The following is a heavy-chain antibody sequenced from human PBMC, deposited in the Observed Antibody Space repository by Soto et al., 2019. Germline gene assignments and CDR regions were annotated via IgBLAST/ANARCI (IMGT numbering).Heavy chain of an antibody. CDR3: TRGRVVPAAIRGFSPYYYYMDV. Sequence: PGGSLRLSCTASGFTFGDYAMSWFRQAPGKGLEWVGFIRSKAYGGTTEYAASVKGRFTISRDDSKSIAYLQMNSLKTEDTAVYYCTRGRVVPAAIRGFSPYYYYMDVWGKGTTVTVSS. V-gene: IGHV3-49*03. D-gene: IGHD2-2*01. J-gene: IGHJ6*03. CDR2: IRSKAYGGTT. CDR1: GFTFGDYA.